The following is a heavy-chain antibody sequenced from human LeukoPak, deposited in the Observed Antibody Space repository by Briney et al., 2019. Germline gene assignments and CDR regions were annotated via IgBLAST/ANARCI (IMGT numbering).Heavy chain of an antibody. CDR2: IYNTGPI. CDR3: ARDQTGGHDAFDI. V-gene: IGHV4-61*02. D-gene: IGHD1-26*01. Sequence: PSETLSLTCTVSGASISSGSYYWSWVRQPVGKGLPWIGRIYNTGPINYSPSLKSRLTISMDTSKNQFSLKLSSVNATDTAVYYCARDQTGGHDAFDIWGQGTMVTVSS. J-gene: IGHJ3*02. CDR1: GASISSGSYY.